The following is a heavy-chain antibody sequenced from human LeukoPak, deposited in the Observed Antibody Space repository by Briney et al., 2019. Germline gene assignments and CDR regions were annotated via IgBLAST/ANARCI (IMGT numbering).Heavy chain of an antibody. CDR2: ISSRSNSI. J-gene: IGHJ4*02. CDR1: GFTFSDYY. V-gene: IGHV3-11*04. CDR3: ARGQFRFSDYDSSGFDY. Sequence: PGGSLRLSCAASGFTFSDYYMSWIRQAPGKGLEWVSYISSRSNSIYYADSVKGRFTISRDNSKNTLYLQMNSLRVEDTAVYYCARGQFRFSDYDSSGFDYWGQGTLVTVSS. D-gene: IGHD3-22*01.